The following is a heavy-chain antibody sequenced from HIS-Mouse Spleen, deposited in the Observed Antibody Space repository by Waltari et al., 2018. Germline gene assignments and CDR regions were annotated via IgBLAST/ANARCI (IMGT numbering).Heavy chain of an antibody. CDR3: ARAQLGNWFDP. Sequence: QVQLQESGPGLVKPSQTLSLTCTVPGGSISSGDYYGTWIRQPPGKGLEWIGYIYYSGSTNYNPSLKSRVTISVDTSKNQFSLKLSSVTAADTAVYYCARAQLGNWFDPWGQGTLVTVSS. V-gene: IGHV4-30-4*01. CDR1: GGSISSGDYY. J-gene: IGHJ5*02. D-gene: IGHD7-27*01. CDR2: IYYSGST.